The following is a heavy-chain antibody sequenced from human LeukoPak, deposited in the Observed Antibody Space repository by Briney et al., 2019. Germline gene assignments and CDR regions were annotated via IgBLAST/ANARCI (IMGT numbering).Heavy chain of an antibody. J-gene: IGHJ4*02. Sequence: SETLSLTCTVSGGSISSSSYYWGWIRQPPGKGLEWIGYIYYSGSTNYNPSLKSRVTISVDTSKNQFSLKLSSVTAADTAVYYCARGVTGTLADYWGQGTLVTVSS. V-gene: IGHV4-61*05. CDR1: GGSISSSSYY. CDR3: ARGVTGTLADY. D-gene: IGHD1-20*01. CDR2: IYYSGST.